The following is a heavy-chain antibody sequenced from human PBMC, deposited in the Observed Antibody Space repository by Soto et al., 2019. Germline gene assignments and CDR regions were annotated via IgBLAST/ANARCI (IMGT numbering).Heavy chain of an antibody. Sequence: WGSLLVSCASSVFTFSMYAMHWVRQAPGKGLEWVANIKEDGSEKYYVDSVKGRSTISRDNAKNSLYLQMNSLRVEDTAVYYCAMRSYFDYWGLGTMVTVSS. CDR2: IKEDGSEK. V-gene: IGHV3-7*03. J-gene: IGHJ4*02. CDR1: VFTFSMYA. CDR3: AMRSYFDY.